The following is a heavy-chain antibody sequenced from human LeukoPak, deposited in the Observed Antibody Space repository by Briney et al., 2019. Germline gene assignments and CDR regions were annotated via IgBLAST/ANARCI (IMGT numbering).Heavy chain of an antibody. Sequence: PGGSLRLSCAASGFTFSDHYMDWVRQAPGKGLEWIGEINHSGSTNYNPSLKSRVTISVDTSKNQFSLKLSSVTAADTAVYYCARHYYGSGSYGYWGQGTLVIVSS. CDR1: GFTFSDHY. J-gene: IGHJ4*02. V-gene: IGHV4-34*01. D-gene: IGHD3-10*01. CDR2: INHSGST. CDR3: ARHYYGSGSYGY.